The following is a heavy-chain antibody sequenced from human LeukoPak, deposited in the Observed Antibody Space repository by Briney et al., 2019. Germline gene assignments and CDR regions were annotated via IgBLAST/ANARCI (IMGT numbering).Heavy chain of an antibody. CDR3: ASLGN. D-gene: IGHD1-1*01. V-gene: IGHV3-7*01. Sequence: GGSLRLSCAASGFTFSSYAMSWVRQAPGKGLEWVANIKQDGSEKFYVDSVKGRFTISRDNAKNSLFLQMNSLRADDTAVYYCASLGNWGQGTLVTVSS. CDR1: GFTFSSYA. CDR2: IKQDGSEK. J-gene: IGHJ4*02.